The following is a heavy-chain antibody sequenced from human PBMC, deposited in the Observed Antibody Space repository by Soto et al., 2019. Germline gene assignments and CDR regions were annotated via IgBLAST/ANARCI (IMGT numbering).Heavy chain of an antibody. CDR3: GKDKSLIQLGLDPVAFDI. CDR2: ISYDGSKK. J-gene: IGHJ3*02. Sequence: QVQLVESGGGVVQPGRSLRLSCAASGFTFSSYGMHWVRQAPGKGLEWVAVISYDGSKKYYGDSVKGRFTISRANANKTLYLQMNILRAADTAVYYCGKDKSLIQLGLDPVAFDIWGQGTMVTVSS. CDR1: GFTFSSYG. V-gene: IGHV3-30*18. D-gene: IGHD5-18*01.